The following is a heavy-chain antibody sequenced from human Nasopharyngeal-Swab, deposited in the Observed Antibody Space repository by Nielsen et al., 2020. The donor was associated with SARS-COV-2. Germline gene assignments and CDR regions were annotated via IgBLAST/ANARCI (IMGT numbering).Heavy chain of an antibody. J-gene: IGHJ4*02. Sequence: VRQAPGKGLEWVAFISSGTDTKHYGDSVKGRFTISRDNAKNSLYLQMNSLRVEDMAVYYCVRDEDGDYDFDYWGQGTPVTVSS. CDR2: ISSGTDTK. V-gene: IGHV3-48*04. D-gene: IGHD4-17*01. CDR3: VRDEDGDYDFDY.